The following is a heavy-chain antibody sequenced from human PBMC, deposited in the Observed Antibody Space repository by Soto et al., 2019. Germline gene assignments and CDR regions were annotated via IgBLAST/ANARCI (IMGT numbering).Heavy chain of an antibody. CDR3: AGPRRYCSSTSCYFPFDY. Sequence: ASVKVSCKASGYTFTTYTINWVRQAPGQRLEWMGWINGGSGNTKYSQKFQGRVTITRDTSASTVYMELSSLRYEDTAVYYCAGPRRYCSSTSCYFPFDYWGQGT. CDR1: GYTFTTYT. V-gene: IGHV1-3*01. J-gene: IGHJ4*02. D-gene: IGHD2-2*01. CDR2: INGGSGNT.